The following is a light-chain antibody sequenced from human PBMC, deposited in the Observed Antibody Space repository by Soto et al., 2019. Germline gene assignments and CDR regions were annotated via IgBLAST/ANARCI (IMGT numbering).Light chain of an antibody. Sequence: EIVLTQSPGTLSLSPGERATLSCRASQSVSSSYLAWYQQKPGRAPRLLIYGASSRATGIPDRFSGSGSGTDFTLTISRLEPEDFAVYYCQQYGSSPPITFGGGTKVDIK. V-gene: IGKV3-20*01. CDR1: QSVSSSY. CDR2: GAS. CDR3: QQYGSSPPIT. J-gene: IGKJ4*01.